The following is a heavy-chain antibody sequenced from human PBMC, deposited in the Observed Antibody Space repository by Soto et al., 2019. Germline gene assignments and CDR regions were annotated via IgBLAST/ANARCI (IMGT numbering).Heavy chain of an antibody. CDR3: ASHETYYYDSSGYPLGAFDI. V-gene: IGHV4-39*01. CDR1: GGSISSSSYY. D-gene: IGHD3-22*01. Sequence: SETLSLTCTFSGGSISSSSYYWGWIRQPPGKGLEWIGSIYYSGSTYYNPSLKSRVTISVDTSKNQFSLKLSSVTAADTAVYYCASHETYYYDSSGYPLGAFDIWGQGTMVT. J-gene: IGHJ3*02. CDR2: IYYSGST.